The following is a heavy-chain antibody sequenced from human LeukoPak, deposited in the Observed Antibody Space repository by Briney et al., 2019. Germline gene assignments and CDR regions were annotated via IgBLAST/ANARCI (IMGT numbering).Heavy chain of an antibody. CDR1: GFTVSSDY. CDR2: IYGGGTT. D-gene: IGHD2-15*01. Sequence: PGGSLRLSCAASGFTVSSDYMSWVRQAPGKGLEWVSVIYGGGTTYYADSVKGRFTISRDNSKNTLYLQVNSLRADDTAVYYCARQGYCRGGSCAAYYFDYWGPGTLVTVSS. CDR3: ARQGYCRGGSCAAYYFDY. J-gene: IGHJ4*02. V-gene: IGHV3-66*04.